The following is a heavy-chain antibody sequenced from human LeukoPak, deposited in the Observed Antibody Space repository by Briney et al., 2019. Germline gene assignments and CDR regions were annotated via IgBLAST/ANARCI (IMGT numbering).Heavy chain of an antibody. CDR2: FDIEDEKR. CDR3: TTEYMTSAWRWGY. CDR1: GHTLTELS. D-gene: IGHD3-16*01. Sequence: AAVKVSCKVSGHTLTELSVHWVRQAPGKGLEWLGGFDIEDEKRWYERKFRGRVTVTEDTSIDTAYMELSGLASDDTAVYFCTTEYMTSAWRWGYWGQGTLVVVSS. J-gene: IGHJ4*02. V-gene: IGHV1-24*01.